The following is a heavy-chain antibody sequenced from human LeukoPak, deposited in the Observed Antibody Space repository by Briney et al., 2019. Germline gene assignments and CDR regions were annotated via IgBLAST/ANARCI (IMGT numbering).Heavy chain of an antibody. CDR1: GGSISSHY. J-gene: IGHJ4*02. V-gene: IGHV4-59*11. CDR3: SRVPAHYFDY. CDR2: IYYSGST. Sequence: SETLSLTCTVSGGSISSHYWSWIRQPPGKGLEWMGYIYYSGSTNYNPSLKRRVTISVDTSKNQFSLKLSSVTAADTAVYYCSRVPAHYFDYWGQGTLVTVSS.